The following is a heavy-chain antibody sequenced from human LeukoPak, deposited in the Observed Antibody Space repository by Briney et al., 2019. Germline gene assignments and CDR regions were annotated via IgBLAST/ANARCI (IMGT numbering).Heavy chain of an antibody. Sequence: PSETLSLTCAVYGGSFSGYYWSSLRQPPQKGLEWIGEIKHSGRTNYNPSLKSQVTISVDTSKNQFSLKLSSVTAADTAVYYCARAALWFGDPPDYWGQGTLVTVSS. CDR1: GGSFSGYY. J-gene: IGHJ4*02. D-gene: IGHD3-10*01. CDR3: ARAALWFGDPPDY. V-gene: IGHV4-34*01. CDR2: IKHSGRT.